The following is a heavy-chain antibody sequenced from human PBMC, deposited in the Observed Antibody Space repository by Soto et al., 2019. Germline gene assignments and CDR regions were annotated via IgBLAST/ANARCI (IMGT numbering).Heavy chain of an antibody. J-gene: IGHJ4*02. Sequence: ASVKVSCKASGYTFTSYAMHWVRQAPGQRLEWMGWINAGNGNTKYSQKFQGRVTITRDTSASTAYMELSSLRSEDTAVYYCARNRIAVAGTVYWGQGTLVTVSS. V-gene: IGHV1-3*01. CDR1: GYTFTSYA. CDR3: ARNRIAVAGTVY. CDR2: INAGNGNT. D-gene: IGHD6-19*01.